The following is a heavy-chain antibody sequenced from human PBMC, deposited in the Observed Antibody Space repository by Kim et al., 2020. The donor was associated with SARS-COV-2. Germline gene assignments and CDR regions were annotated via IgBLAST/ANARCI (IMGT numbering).Heavy chain of an antibody. CDR1: GFTFSSYG. J-gene: IGHJ4*01. Sequence: GGSLRLSCAASGFTFSSYGMHWVRQAPGKGLEWVAVISYDGSNKYYADSVKGRFTISRDNSKNTLYLQMNSLRAEDTAVYYCAKIAAAGRSHGQFDYCG. CDR2: ISYDGSNK. V-gene: IGHV3-30*18. D-gene: IGHD6-13*01. CDR3: AKIAAAGRSHGQFDY.